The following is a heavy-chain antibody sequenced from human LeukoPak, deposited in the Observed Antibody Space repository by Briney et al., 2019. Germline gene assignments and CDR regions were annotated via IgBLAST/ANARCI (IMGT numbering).Heavy chain of an antibody. CDR3: ATVLYGSNGFDY. CDR1: GGPLHSYY. J-gene: IGHJ4*02. V-gene: IGHV4-59*01. CDR2: VHHSGTN. D-gene: IGHD3-22*01. Sequence: KPLETLSLTRAVSGGPLHSYYWSWIPHPPGGGLEWIAFVHHSGTNNYNPSVKGRVTISFDTSKNHLSLDLRSVTAADTATYYCATVLYGSNGFDYWGRGTLVTVAA.